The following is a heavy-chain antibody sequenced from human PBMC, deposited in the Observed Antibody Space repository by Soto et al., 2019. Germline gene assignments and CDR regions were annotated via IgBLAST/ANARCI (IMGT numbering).Heavy chain of an antibody. D-gene: IGHD6-13*01. CDR2: IDPSGGST. J-gene: IGHJ6*02. CDR3: ARDRGRAAAGEYFYYGMDV. CDR1: GYIFTSYY. V-gene: IGHV1-46*01. Sequence: GASVKVSCKASGYIFTSYYMHWVRQAPGQGLDWMGVIDPSGGSTSYAQSFQDRVTLTRDASTSTVYMELSSLRSDDTALYYCARDRGRAAAGEYFYYGMDVWGQGSTVTVSS.